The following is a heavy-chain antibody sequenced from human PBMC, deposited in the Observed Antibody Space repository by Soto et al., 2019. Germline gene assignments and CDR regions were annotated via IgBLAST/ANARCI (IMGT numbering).Heavy chain of an antibody. V-gene: IGHV4-31*03. CDR2: IYYSGRT. CDR1: GGSISSGGYS. CDR3: ARGGDCSGGSCPSDY. Sequence: VQLQESGPGLVKPSQTLSLTCTVSGGSISSGGYSWSWIRQHPGKGLEWIGNIYYSGRTYYNPSRNSRVTISVDTSKSQFSLVLGSVPAAGTAVDCGARGGDCSGGSCPSDYWGRGTLVTVSS. D-gene: IGHD2-15*01. J-gene: IGHJ4*02.